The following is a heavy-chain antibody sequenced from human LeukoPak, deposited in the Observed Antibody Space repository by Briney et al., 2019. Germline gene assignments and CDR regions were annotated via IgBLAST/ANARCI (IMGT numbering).Heavy chain of an antibody. J-gene: IGHJ5*02. CDR1: GGSISSYY. V-gene: IGHV4-59*08. Sequence: PSETLSLTCTVSGGSISSYYWRWIRQPPGKGLEWIGYIYYSGSTNYNPSLKSRVTISVDTSKNQFSLKLSSVTAADTAVYYCARHPYSSSWRYNWFDPWGQGTLVTVSS. CDR3: ARHPYSSSWRYNWFDP. CDR2: IYYSGST. D-gene: IGHD6-13*01.